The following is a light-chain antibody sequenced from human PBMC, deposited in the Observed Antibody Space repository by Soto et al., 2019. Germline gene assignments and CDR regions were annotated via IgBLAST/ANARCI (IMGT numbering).Light chain of an antibody. J-gene: IGLJ2*01. CDR1: SSDVGGYNY. CDR3: SSYTSSSTEVV. Sequence: QSALTQPASVSGSPGQSITISCTGTSSDVGGYNYVSWYQQHPGKAPKLMIYDVSNRPSGVSNRFSGSKSGNTASLTISGLQAEDEADYYCSSYTSSSTEVVFGGGTKLIVL. V-gene: IGLV2-14*01. CDR2: DVS.